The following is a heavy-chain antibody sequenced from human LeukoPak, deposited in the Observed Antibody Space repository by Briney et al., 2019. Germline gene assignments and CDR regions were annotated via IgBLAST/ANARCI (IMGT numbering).Heavy chain of an antibody. CDR1: GYTFTGYY. J-gene: IGHJ5*02. CDR2: INPNSGGS. CDR3: ARDRYGSGSYWFDP. Sequence: ASVKVSCKASGYTFTGYYMHWVRQAPGQGLEWMGWINPNSGGSNYAQKFQGRVTMTRDTSISTAYMELSRLRSDDTAVYYCARDRYGSGSYWFDPWGQGTLVTVSS. V-gene: IGHV1-2*02. D-gene: IGHD3-10*01.